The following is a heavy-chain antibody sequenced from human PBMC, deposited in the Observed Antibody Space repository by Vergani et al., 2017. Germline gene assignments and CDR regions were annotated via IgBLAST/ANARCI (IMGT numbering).Heavy chain of an antibody. V-gene: IGHV3-21*01. CDR3: ARSSYSSSWYRHDYYYCMDG. D-gene: IGHD6-13*01. CDR1: GFTFSSYS. J-gene: IGHJ6*02. Sequence: EVQLVESGGGLVKPGGSLRLSCAASGFTFSSYSMNWVRQAPGKGLEWVSSISSSSSYIYYADSVKGRFTISRDNAKNSLYLQMNSLRAEDTAVYYCARSSYSSSWYRHDYYYCMDGWGQGTTVTVSS. CDR2: ISSSSSYI.